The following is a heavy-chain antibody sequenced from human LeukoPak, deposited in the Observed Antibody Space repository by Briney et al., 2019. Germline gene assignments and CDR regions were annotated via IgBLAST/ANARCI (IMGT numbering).Heavy chain of an antibody. CDR1: GGSISGYF. CDR2: VHYSGFT. CDR3: ARYYCSGGTCYSFDY. V-gene: IGHV4-59*01. Sequence: PSETLSLTCSVSGGSISGYFWSWIRQPPGKGLEWLGYVHYSGFTDYNPSLKSRVTISVDTSRNQFSLKLSSVAAADTAVYFCARYYCSGGTCYSFDYWGRGTLVTVSS. J-gene: IGHJ4*02. D-gene: IGHD2-15*01.